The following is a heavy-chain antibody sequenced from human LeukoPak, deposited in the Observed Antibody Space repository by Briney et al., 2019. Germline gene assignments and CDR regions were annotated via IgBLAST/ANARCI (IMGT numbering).Heavy chain of an antibody. Sequence: GESLTLSCAASGLTLSNNYMRWVRQAPGKGRDGVAVIYSGRSTFYADSVKGRFTISRDNSMNPLYLQMNSLRAEDTAVYYCASDSYSPEYFQHWGQGTLVTVSS. CDR2: IYSGRST. D-gene: IGHD2-15*01. J-gene: IGHJ1*01. CDR3: ASDSYSPEYFQH. CDR1: GLTLSNNY. V-gene: IGHV3-66*01.